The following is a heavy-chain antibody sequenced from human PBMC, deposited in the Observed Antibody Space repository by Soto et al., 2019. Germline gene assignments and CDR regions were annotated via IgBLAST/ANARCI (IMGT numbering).Heavy chain of an antibody. D-gene: IGHD2-15*01. V-gene: IGHV3-7*01. CDR1: GFTFSSYW. CDR2: IKQDGSST. Sequence: GGSLRLSCAASGFTFSSYWMSWVRQAPGKGLEWVANIKQDGSSTSYADSVKGRFTISRDNAKNTLYLQMNSLRAEDTAVYYCVRTSLVVAAATREDYWGQGTLVTVSS. J-gene: IGHJ4*02. CDR3: VRTSLVVAAATREDY.